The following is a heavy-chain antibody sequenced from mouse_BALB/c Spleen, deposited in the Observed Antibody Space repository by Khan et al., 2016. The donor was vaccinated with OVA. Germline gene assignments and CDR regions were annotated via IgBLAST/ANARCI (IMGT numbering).Heavy chain of an antibody. D-gene: IGHD6-1*01. CDR1: GFNIKDTY. J-gene: IGHJ1*01. Sequence: VQLQQSGAELVKPGASVKLSCTASGFNIKDTYLHWVKQRPEQGLEWIGRIAPANGNTQYDPKFQGQAAITSDTSSNTSYLQLNSLTSEDTAVYYCARPSDDPRDFEVWGAGTTGTVSS. CDR3: ARPSDDPRDFEV. V-gene: IGHV14-3*02. CDR2: IAPANGNT.